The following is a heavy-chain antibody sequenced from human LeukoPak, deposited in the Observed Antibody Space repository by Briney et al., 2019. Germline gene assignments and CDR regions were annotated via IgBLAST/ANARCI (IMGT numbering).Heavy chain of an antibody. Sequence: SETLSLTCGIYGGSFSDYYWSWIRQPPGKGLEWIGEISHSGSTKYNPSLKSRVIISVDTSKNQFSLEVRSVTAADTAVYYCAASSAWGSGWFDPWGQGTPVTVSS. CDR3: AASSAWGSGWFDP. V-gene: IGHV4-34*01. CDR1: GGSFSDYY. J-gene: IGHJ5*02. CDR2: ISHSGST. D-gene: IGHD3-22*01.